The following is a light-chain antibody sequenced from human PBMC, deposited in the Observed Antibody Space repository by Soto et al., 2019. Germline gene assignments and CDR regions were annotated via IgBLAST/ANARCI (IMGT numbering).Light chain of an antibody. J-gene: IGKJ1*01. CDR2: AAS. CDR1: QSISSY. Sequence: DIPLTQSPSSLSASVGEGVNIXCRASQSISSYLNWYQQKPGKAPKLLIYAASSLQSGVPSRFSGSGSGTDFTLTISSLQPEDFATYYCQQSYSTPWTFGQGTKVDIK. V-gene: IGKV1-39*01. CDR3: QQSYSTPWT.